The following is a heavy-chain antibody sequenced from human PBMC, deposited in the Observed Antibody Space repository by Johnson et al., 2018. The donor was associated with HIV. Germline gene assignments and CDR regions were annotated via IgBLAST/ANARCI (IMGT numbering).Heavy chain of an antibody. D-gene: IGHD2-2*01. CDR2: IYSGDNT. J-gene: IGHJ3*02. Sequence: VQLVESGGGLVQPGGSLRLSCAASGFTVSTNSMSWVRQAPGKGLEWVSVIYSGDNTLYADSVKGRFIVSRDNSKNTLYVKMNSLRAEDTAVYYCARLYCSSTSCYEGGGDAFDIWGQGTMVTVSS. V-gene: IGHV3-66*04. CDR3: ARLYCSSTSCYEGGGDAFDI. CDR1: GFTVSTNS.